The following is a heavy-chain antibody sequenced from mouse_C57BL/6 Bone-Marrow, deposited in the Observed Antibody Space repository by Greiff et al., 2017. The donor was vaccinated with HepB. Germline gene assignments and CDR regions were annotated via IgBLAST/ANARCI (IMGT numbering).Heavy chain of an antibody. J-gene: IGHJ2*01. V-gene: IGHV3-6*01. CDR2: ISYDGSN. Sequence: EVKVEESGPGLVKPSQSLSLTCSVTGYSITSGYYWNWIRQFPGNKLEWMGYISYDGSNNYNPSLKNRISITRDTSQNQFFLKLNSVTTEDTATYYCARDRDLFDYWGQGTTLTVSS. CDR1: GYSITSGYY. D-gene: IGHD3-3*01. CDR3: ARDRDLFDY.